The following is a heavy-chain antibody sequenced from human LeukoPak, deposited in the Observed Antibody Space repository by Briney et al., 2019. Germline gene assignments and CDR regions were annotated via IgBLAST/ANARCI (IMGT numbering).Heavy chain of an antibody. Sequence: GGSLRLSCAASGFTFSSYGMHWVRQAPGKGLEWVAVIWCDGSNKYYADSVKGRFTISRDNSKNTLYLQMNSLRAEDTAVYYCASGSGQWLALGYWGQGTLVTVSS. D-gene: IGHD6-19*01. CDR2: IWCDGSNK. V-gene: IGHV3-33*01. CDR3: ASGSGQWLALGY. CDR1: GFTFSSYG. J-gene: IGHJ4*02.